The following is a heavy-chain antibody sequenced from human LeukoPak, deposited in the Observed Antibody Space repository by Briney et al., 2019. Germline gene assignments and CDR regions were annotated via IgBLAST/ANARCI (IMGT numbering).Heavy chain of an antibody. D-gene: IGHD1-26*01. V-gene: IGHV3-64D*09. J-gene: IGHJ4*02. Sequence: QRGGSLRLSCSASGFTFSSFAMFWVRRAPGKGLEYVSGISSDGGRTNYADSVKARFTISRDNSKVTLYLQMTSLRADDTAIYYCVKDPSGNYFYFDYWGQGTLVTVSS. CDR2: ISSDGGRT. CDR1: GFTFSSFA. CDR3: VKDPSGNYFYFDY.